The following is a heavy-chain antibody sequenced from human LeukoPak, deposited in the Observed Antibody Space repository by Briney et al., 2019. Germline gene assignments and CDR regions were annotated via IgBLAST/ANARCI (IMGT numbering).Heavy chain of an antibody. CDR1: GFTFSSYG. Sequence: GRSLRLSCAASGFTFSSYGMHWVRQAPGKGLEWVAVISYDGSNKYYADSVKGRFTISRDNSKNTLYLQMNSLRAEDTAVYYCAKDPGGFVVVPAAIDYWGQGTLVTVSS. CDR2: ISYDGSNK. V-gene: IGHV3-30*18. D-gene: IGHD2-2*02. J-gene: IGHJ4*02. CDR3: AKDPGGFVVVPAAIDY.